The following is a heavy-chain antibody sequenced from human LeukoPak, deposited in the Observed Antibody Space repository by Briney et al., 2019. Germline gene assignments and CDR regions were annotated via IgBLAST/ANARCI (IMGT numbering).Heavy chain of an antibody. CDR3: TRDTGCSGGACYSFYDY. CDR2: IKEDGSAK. Sequence: PAGGSLRLSCAASGFTFSSYWMTWVRQAPGQGLEWVANIKEDGSAKYHVDSVKGRFTISRDNAKNSLYLQMNSLRVEDTAVYYCTRDTGCSGGACYSFYDYWGQGTLVTVSS. V-gene: IGHV3-7*01. CDR1: GFTFSSYW. D-gene: IGHD2-21*01. J-gene: IGHJ4*02.